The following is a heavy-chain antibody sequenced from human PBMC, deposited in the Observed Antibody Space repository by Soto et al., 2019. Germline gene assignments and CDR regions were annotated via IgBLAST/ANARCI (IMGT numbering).Heavy chain of an antibody. CDR3: AKDLSTYYDFWSGPAPIDY. V-gene: IGHV3-23*01. CDR2: ISGSGGST. J-gene: IGHJ4*02. CDR1: GFTFSSYA. D-gene: IGHD3-3*01. Sequence: EVQLLESGGGLVQPGGSLRLSCAASGFTFSSYAMSWVRQAPVKGLEWVSAISGSGGSTYYADSVKGRFTISRDNSKNTLYLQMNSLRAEDPAVYYCAKDLSTYYDFWSGPAPIDYWGQRTLVTVSS.